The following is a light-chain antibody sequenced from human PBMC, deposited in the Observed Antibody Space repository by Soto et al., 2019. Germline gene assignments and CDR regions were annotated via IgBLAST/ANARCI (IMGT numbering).Light chain of an antibody. V-gene: IGLV1-40*01. CDR1: SSNIGAIYD. J-gene: IGLJ3*02. CDR2: GNI. Sequence: QAVVTQPPSVSGAPGQRVTISCTGSSSNIGAIYDVHWYQQLPGTAPKLLIYGNINRPSGVPDRFSGSKSGTSASLAITGLQAEDEADYYCQSYDISLSGWVFGGGTKVTVL. CDR3: QSYDISLSGWV.